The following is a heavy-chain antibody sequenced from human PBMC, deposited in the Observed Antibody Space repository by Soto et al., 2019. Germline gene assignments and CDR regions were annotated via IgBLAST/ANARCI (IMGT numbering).Heavy chain of an antibody. Sequence: PSETLSLTCTVSGGSINSNNYYWAWIRQPPGKGLAWIASIYYDGSTYYNPSLKSRVSISVDTSKNHFSLKLSSATAADTAVYYCAKVVVAATRHNAFDSWGQGTLVTVSS. D-gene: IGHD2-15*01. CDR1: GGSINSNNYY. CDR2: IYYDGST. J-gene: IGHJ4*02. CDR3: AKVVVAATRHNAFDS. V-gene: IGHV4-39*02.